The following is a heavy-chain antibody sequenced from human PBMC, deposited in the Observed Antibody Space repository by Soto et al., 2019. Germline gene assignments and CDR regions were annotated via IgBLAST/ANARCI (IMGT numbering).Heavy chain of an antibody. CDR2: MNPGSGDT. V-gene: IGHV1-8*01. CDR3: ARDMLNWNERSFDY. Sequence: ASVKVSCKASGYSFTNNDVSWVRQATGQGLEWMGWMNPGSGDTGYAQKFQGRVTTTRNTSISTAYMELSSLRSEDTAVYYCARDMLNWNERSFDYWGQGTLVTVSS. J-gene: IGHJ4*02. D-gene: IGHD1-1*01. CDR1: GYSFTNND.